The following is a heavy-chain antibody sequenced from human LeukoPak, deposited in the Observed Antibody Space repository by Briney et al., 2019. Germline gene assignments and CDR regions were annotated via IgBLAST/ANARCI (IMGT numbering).Heavy chain of an antibody. CDR3: TRSAYCGGDCYSGIDY. Sequence: GGSLRLSCAASGFTFSGSAMHWVRQASGKGLEGVGRIRSKANSYATAYAALVKGRFTISRDESKNTAYLQMNSLKTEDPAVYYCTRSAYCGGDCYSGIDYWGQGTLVTVSS. J-gene: IGHJ4*02. CDR2: IRSKANSYAT. CDR1: GFTFSGSA. V-gene: IGHV3-73*01. D-gene: IGHD2-21*02.